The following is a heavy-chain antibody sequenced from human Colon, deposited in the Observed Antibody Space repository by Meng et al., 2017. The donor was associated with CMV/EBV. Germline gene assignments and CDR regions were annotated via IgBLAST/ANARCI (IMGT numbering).Heavy chain of an antibody. Sequence: SGYTFTGYYMYWVRQAPGQGLEWMGWINPDSGGTKYAQNFQGRVTMTRDTSINTACMDLSRLTSDDTAVYYCARGGTVFGTGGWFDPWGQGTLVTVSS. CDR1: GYTFTGYY. V-gene: IGHV1-2*02. J-gene: IGHJ5*02. D-gene: IGHD3-3*01. CDR2: INPDSGGT. CDR3: ARGGTVFGTGGWFDP.